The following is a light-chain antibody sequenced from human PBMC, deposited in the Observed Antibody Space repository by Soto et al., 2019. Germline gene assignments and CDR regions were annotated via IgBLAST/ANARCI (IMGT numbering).Light chain of an antibody. Sequence: QSVLTPPHSASGTPGQRVTISCSGSSSNIGTSSVHWFQQLPETAPKHLISTTNQRPSGVPERFSGSKSGTSASLAISGLQSEDEADYYCAAWDDSLNGHVFGTGTKVTV. CDR1: SSNIGTSS. J-gene: IGLJ1*01. CDR2: TTN. CDR3: AAWDDSLNGHV. V-gene: IGLV1-44*01.